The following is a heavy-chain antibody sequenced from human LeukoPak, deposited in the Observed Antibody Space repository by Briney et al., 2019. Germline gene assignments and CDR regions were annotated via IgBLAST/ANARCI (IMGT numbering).Heavy chain of an antibody. V-gene: IGHV3-9*01. J-gene: IGHJ4*02. CDR3: AKDMTAVVVPAAIGY. Sequence: GGSLRLSCAASGFTFDDYAMHWVRHAPGKGLEWVSGISWNSGSIGYADTVKGRFTISRDNAKNSLYLQMNSLRAEDTALYYCAKDMTAVVVPAAIGYWGQGTLVTVSS. D-gene: IGHD2-2*01. CDR2: ISWNSGSI. CDR1: GFTFDDYA.